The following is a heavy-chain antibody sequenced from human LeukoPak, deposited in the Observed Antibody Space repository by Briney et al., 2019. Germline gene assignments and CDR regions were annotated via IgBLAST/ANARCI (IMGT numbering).Heavy chain of an antibody. CDR3: ARGHTAMVTD. J-gene: IGHJ4*02. Sequence: ASVKVSCKASGYTFTGYYMHWVRQAPGRGLEWMGWINPNSGGTNYAQKFQGWVTMTRDTSISTAYMELSRLRSDDTAVYYCARGHTAMVTDWGQGTLVTVSS. D-gene: IGHD5-18*01. CDR2: INPNSGGT. V-gene: IGHV1-2*04. CDR1: GYTFTGYY.